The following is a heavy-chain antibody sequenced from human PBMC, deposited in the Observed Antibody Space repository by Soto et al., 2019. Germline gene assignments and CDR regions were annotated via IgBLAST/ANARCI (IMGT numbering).Heavy chain of an antibody. D-gene: IGHD2-15*01. J-gene: IGHJ3*02. CDR2: IYYSGST. Sequence: PSETLSLTCTVSCGSLSSGGYYWSWIRQHPGKGLEWIGYIYYSGSTYYNPSLKSRVTISVDTSKNQFSLKLSSVTAADTAVYYCARYCSGGSCYLGSDAFDIWGQGTMVTVSS. V-gene: IGHV4-31*03. CDR3: ARYCSGGSCYLGSDAFDI. CDR1: CGSLSSGGYY.